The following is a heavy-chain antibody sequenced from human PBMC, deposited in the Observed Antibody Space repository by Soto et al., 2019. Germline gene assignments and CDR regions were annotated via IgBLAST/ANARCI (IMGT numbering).Heavy chain of an antibody. CDR1: GFTFSGYW. J-gene: IGHJ5*02. D-gene: IGHD5-18*01. CDR2: TKQAGSEK. V-gene: IGHV3-7*01. Sequence: GGSLRLSGAASGFTFSGYWMIWVGQAPGKGLEWVDKTKQAGSEKYYADPVKGRFTTSRDNAKNSLHLKMKRTRAADTDVYYCESGGIKLWTQSNSFDTWGQGTLVTVSS. CDR3: ESGGIKLWTQSNSFDT.